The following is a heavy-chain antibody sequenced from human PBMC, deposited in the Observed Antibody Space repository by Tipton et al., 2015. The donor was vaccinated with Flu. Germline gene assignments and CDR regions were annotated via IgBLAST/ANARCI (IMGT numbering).Heavy chain of an antibody. D-gene: IGHD3-10*02. CDR2: IYPSGTT. V-gene: IGHV4-39*01. CDR1: SGSIRSTNYF. Sequence: TLSLTCTVSSGSIRSTNYFCAWIRQPPGKRLELIGSIYPSGTTYYNPSLKSRVTISVDTSKNQFSLKLRSVTAADTAVYYCARLSYYDVDLRNFYFDYWGLGALVTVSS. J-gene: IGHJ4*02. CDR3: ARLSYYDVDLRNFYFDY.